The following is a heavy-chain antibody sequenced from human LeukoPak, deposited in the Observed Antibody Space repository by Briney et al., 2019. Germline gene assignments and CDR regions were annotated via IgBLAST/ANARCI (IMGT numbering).Heavy chain of an antibody. J-gene: IGHJ4*02. Sequence: PSETLSLTCTVSGGSIRSNSWSWFRRSPGSGLEWIGYIYHDGRLKYHPSLESRVTISADPSRNQFSLKLTSVTAADTAVYFCARLPSGGASFGWFDYWGQGALVTVSS. D-gene: IGHD5-18*01. V-gene: IGHV4-59*08. CDR2: IYHDGRL. CDR1: GGSIRSNS. CDR3: ARLPSGGASFGWFDY.